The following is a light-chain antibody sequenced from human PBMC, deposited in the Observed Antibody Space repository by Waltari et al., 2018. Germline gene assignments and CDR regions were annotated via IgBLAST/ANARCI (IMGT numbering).Light chain of an antibody. CDR2: DAS. CDR3: QQRDSLLVT. CDR1: QSVSSH. V-gene: IGKV3-11*01. Sequence: DIVMTQSPATLSLSPGERATPPCRASQSVSSHLAWYQQKPGQAPRLLLYDASNRAAGIPARFSGSGSGTDFTLTISSLEPEDFAVYYCQQRDSLLVTFGGGTKVQI. J-gene: IGKJ4*01.